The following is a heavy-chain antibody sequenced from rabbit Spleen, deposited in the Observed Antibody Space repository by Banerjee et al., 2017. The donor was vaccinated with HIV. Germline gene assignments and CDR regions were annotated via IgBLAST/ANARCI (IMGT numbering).Heavy chain of an antibody. D-gene: IGHD1-1*01. V-gene: IGHV1S40*01. CDR2: INTATGKV. J-gene: IGHJ4*01. Sequence: QSLEESGGDLVKPGASLTLTCTASGFSFTYIDYLCWVRQPPGKGPEWIACINTATGKVVYASWAKGQFTMSKTSSTTVTLQMTSLTAADTATYFCARDLTGVIGWSFYLWGPGTLVAVS. CDR1: GFSFTYIDY. CDR3: ARDLTGVIGWSFYL.